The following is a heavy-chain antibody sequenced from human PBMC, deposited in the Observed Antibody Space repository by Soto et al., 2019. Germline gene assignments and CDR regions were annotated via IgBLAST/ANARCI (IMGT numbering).Heavy chain of an antibody. CDR3: ARAGDGDLGY. V-gene: IGHV1-69*13. CDR2: IIPIFGTA. CDR1: VDTLSSYA. Sequence: SVKVSCKASVDTLSSYAISWVRQAPGQGLEWMGGIIPIFGTANYAQKFQGRVTITADESTSTAYMELSRLRSEDTAVYYCARAGDGDLGYWGQGTLVTASS. D-gene: IGHD4-17*01. J-gene: IGHJ4*02.